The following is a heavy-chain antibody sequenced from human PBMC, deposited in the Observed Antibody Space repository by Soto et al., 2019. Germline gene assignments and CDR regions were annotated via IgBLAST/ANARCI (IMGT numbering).Heavy chain of an antibody. CDR1: GYTFTSYG. J-gene: IGHJ5*02. Sequence: EASVKVSCKASGYTFTSYGISWVRQAPGQGLEWMGWISAYNGNTNYAQKLQGRVTMTTDTSTSTAYMELRSLRSDDTAVYYCARDRTWSRSSWFDPWGQGTLVTVSS. D-gene: IGHD2-15*01. CDR3: ARDRTWSRSSWFDP. V-gene: IGHV1-18*04. CDR2: ISAYNGNT.